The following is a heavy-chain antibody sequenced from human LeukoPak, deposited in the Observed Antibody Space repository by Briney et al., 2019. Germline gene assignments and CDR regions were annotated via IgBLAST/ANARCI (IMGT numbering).Heavy chain of an antibody. V-gene: IGHV1-46*01. J-gene: IGHJ6*02. Sequence: ASVTVSCKASGYTFTSYYMHWVRQAPGQGLEWMGIINPSGGSTSYAQKFQGRVTMTRDTSTSTVYMELSSLRSEDTAVYYCARALGIAVAGTYYYYGMDVWGQGTTVTVSS. CDR2: INPSGGST. CDR3: ARALGIAVAGTYYYYGMDV. D-gene: IGHD6-19*01. CDR1: GYTFTSYY.